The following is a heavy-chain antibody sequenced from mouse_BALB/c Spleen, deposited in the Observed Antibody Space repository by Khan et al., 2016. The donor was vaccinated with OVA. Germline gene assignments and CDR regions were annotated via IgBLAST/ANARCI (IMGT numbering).Heavy chain of an antibody. CDR3: ASQNYYGYALDY. J-gene: IGHJ4*01. V-gene: IGHV3-2*02. Sequence: VQLKESGPGLVKPSQSLSLTCTVSGYSITSNYAWSWIRQFPGNKLEWMGYISYSGATNYNPSLKSRISVTRDTSENQFFLQLNSVTTEDTAPXCCASQNYYGYALDYWGQGTSVTVSS. D-gene: IGHD1-1*01. CDR2: ISYSGAT. CDR1: GYSITSNYA.